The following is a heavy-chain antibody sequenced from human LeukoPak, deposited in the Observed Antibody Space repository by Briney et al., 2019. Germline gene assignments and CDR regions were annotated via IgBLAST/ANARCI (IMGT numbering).Heavy chain of an antibody. Sequence: GGSLRLSCAASGFTFSSYSMNWVRQAPGKGLEWVSSISSSSSYIYYADSVKGRFTISRDNAKNSLYLQMDSLRAEGTAVYYCARDGGYCSGGSCYNLDYWGQGTLVTASS. J-gene: IGHJ4*02. D-gene: IGHD2-15*01. CDR2: ISSSSSYI. V-gene: IGHV3-21*01. CDR3: ARDGGYCSGGSCYNLDY. CDR1: GFTFSSYS.